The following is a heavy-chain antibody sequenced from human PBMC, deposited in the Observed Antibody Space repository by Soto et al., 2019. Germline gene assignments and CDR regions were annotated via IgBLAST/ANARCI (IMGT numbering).Heavy chain of an antibody. J-gene: IGHJ4*02. D-gene: IGHD3-16*01. CDR1: GFKFSNYA. Sequence: EVQMLASGGGLGQPGGPLRLSCAASGFKFSNYAMSWVRQAPGKGLEWVSLISATGGGTYYADSVKGRFTISRDNSHNTLYLQVHSLTAEDTAVYYCAKDRRAGGNSAFYFDFWGQGAQVTVSS. V-gene: IGHV3-23*01. CDR3: AKDRRAGGNSAFYFDF. CDR2: ISATGGGT.